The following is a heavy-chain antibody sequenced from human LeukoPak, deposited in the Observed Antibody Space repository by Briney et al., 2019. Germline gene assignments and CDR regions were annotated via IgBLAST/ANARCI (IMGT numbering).Heavy chain of an antibody. CDR3: AREVVTASGSSDAFDI. J-gene: IGHJ3*02. Sequence: PSETLSLTCTVSGGSISGSFNYWGWIRQPPGKGLEWTGSIYYSGTTYYNPSLKSRVTISVDTSKNQFSLKLSSVTAADTAVYYCAREVVTASGSSDAFDIWGQGTMVTVSS. CDR2: IYYSGTT. D-gene: IGHD2-21*02. CDR1: GGSISGSFNY. V-gene: IGHV4-39*07.